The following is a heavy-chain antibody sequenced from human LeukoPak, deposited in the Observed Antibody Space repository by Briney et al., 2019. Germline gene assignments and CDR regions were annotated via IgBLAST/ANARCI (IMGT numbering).Heavy chain of an antibody. Sequence: GASVKVSCKASGYTFTSYGISWVRQAPGQGLEWMGWISAYNGNTNYAQKLQGRVTMTTDTSTSTAYMELRGLRSDDTAVYYCARVRYYDISGDAFDIWGQGTMVTVSS. CDR2: ISAYNGNT. CDR1: GYTFTSYG. V-gene: IGHV1-18*01. CDR3: ARVRYYDISGDAFDI. J-gene: IGHJ3*02. D-gene: IGHD3-9*01.